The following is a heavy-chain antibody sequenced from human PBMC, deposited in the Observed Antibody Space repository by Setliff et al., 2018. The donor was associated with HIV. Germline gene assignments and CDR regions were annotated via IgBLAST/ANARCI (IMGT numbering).Heavy chain of an antibody. D-gene: IGHD3-22*01. CDR2: IYYSGST. CDR3: ARRYYDSSGYYYAFDY. Sequence: SETLSLTCTVSGGSISSSGYFWGWIRQPPGKGLEWIGSIYYSGSTYYNPSLKSRVTISVDTSENQFSLKLSSVTAADTAVYYCARRYYDSSGYYYAFDYWGQGTLVTVSS. CDR1: GGSISSSGYF. V-gene: IGHV4-39*01. J-gene: IGHJ4*02.